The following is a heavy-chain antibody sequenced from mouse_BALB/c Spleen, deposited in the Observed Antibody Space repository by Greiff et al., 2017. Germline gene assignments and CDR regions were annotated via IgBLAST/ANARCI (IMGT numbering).Heavy chain of an antibody. CDR3: ATRGLDGSSSFDY. CDR2: INSDGGST. V-gene: IGHV5-2*01. J-gene: IGHJ2*01. D-gene: IGHD1-1*01. Sequence: EVQRVESGGGLVQPGESLKLSCESNEYEFPSHDMSWVRKTPEKRLELVAAINSDGGSTYYPDTMERRFIISRDNTKKTLYLQMTSLRSEDTAMYYCATRGLDGSSSFDYWGQGTTLTVSS. CDR1: EYEFPSHD.